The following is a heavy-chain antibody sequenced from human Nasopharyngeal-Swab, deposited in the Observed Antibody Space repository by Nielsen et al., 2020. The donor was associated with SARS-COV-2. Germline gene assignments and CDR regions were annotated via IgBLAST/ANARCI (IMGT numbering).Heavy chain of an antibody. J-gene: IGHJ6*02. CDR2: IGDKDHNYAT. V-gene: IGHV3-73*01. D-gene: IGHD2-2*01. CDR3: AKHRDCSSTGCWGGYFYYAMDV. Sequence: VRQMPGKGLAWVGRIGDKDHNYATTYGASVQGRFTISRDDSKNTAFLQMDSLKTEDTALYYCAKHRDCSSTGCWGGYFYYAMDVWGQGTTVTVSS.